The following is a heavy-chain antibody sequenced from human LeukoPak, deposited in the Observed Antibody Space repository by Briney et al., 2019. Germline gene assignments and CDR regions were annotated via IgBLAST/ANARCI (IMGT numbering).Heavy chain of an antibody. J-gene: IGHJ4*02. CDR2: IHGSSGST. D-gene: IGHD3-3*01. CDR1: GFTFSNYG. V-gene: IGHV3-23*01. Sequence: GGSLRLSCSASGFTFSNYGMSWVRQAPGKGLEWVSGIHGSSGSTYYADSVKGRSTISRDNSKNTLYLQMNILRAEDTAVYYCARGYDFGSGYAFDYWGQGTLVTVSS. CDR3: ARGYDFGSGYAFDY.